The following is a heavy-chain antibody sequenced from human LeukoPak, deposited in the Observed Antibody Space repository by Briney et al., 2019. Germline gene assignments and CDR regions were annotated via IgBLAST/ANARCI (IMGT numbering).Heavy chain of an antibody. CDR3: ARPTVTTGVDAFDI. V-gene: IGHV3-7*01. CDR1: GFTFNNYW. J-gene: IGHJ3*02. Sequence: GGSLRLSCAASGFTFNNYWMTWVRQAPGKGLEWVANINQDGSDKYYVDSVKGRFTISRDNAKNSLYLQVNSLRVEDTAVYYCARPTVTTGVDAFDIWGQGTLVTVFS. CDR2: INQDGSDK. D-gene: IGHD4-17*01.